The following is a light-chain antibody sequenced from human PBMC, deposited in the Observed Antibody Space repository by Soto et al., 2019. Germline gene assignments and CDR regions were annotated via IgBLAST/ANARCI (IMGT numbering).Light chain of an antibody. CDR3: QHYNSYSEA. CDR2: KAS. CDR1: QTISSW. J-gene: IGKJ1*01. Sequence: DIQMTQSPSTLSGSVGDRVTITCRDSQTISSWLAWYQQKPGKAPKLLIYKASTLKSGVPSRFSGSGSGTEFTLNISSRQPDDFATYYCQHYNSYSEAFGQGTKVELK. V-gene: IGKV1-5*03.